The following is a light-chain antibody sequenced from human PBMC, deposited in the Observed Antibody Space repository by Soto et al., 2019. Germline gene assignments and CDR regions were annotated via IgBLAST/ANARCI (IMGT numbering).Light chain of an antibody. CDR1: QSVLYSSNNKNY. Sequence: DIVMTQSPDSLAVSLGERATINCKSSQSVLYSSNNKNYLAWYQQKPGQPPKLLIYWASTRESGVPDRFSGSGSGTDFTLTSSSLQAEDVAVYYCQQYYSTLPYTFGQGTKLESK. V-gene: IGKV4-1*01. CDR3: QQYYSTLPYT. J-gene: IGKJ2*01. CDR2: WAS.